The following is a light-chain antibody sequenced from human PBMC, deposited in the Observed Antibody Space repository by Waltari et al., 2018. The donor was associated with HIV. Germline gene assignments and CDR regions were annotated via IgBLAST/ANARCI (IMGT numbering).Light chain of an antibody. CDR2: EVT. Sequence: QSALTQPASVSGPPGQSITISCTGTSSDIGGYNYVSWYQQYPGKAPRLIIYEVTSRPSGISNRFSGSKSGNTASLTISGLQTEDEAEYYYFSYRSSSSFAVFGTGTKVSVL. CDR3: FSYRSSSSFAV. CDR1: SSDIGGYNY. J-gene: IGLJ1*01. V-gene: IGLV2-14*01.